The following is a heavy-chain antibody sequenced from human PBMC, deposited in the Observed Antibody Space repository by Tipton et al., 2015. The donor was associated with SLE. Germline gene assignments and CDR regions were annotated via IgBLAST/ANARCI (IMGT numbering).Heavy chain of an antibody. CDR3: ARGRHHYYDSSGYPFDY. Sequence: TLSLTCDVYGGSFSGYYWSWIRQPPGKGLEWIGYIYTSGSTNYNPSLKSRVTISVDTSKNQFSLKLSSVAAADTAVYYCARGRHHYYDSSGYPFDYWGQGTLVTVSS. CDR2: IYTSGST. D-gene: IGHD3-22*01. J-gene: IGHJ4*02. V-gene: IGHV4-34*01. CDR1: GGSFSGYY.